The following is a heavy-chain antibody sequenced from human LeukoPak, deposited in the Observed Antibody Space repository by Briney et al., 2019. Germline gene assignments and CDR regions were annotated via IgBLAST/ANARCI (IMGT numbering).Heavy chain of an antibody. CDR3: ARRRYYDSTGYLD. Sequence: SETLSLTCTISSGSISSSSYYWGWIRQPPGKGLEWVADIYYSGSTYYNPSLKSRVSISIDTSNDHFSLRLSSVTAADTALYYCARRRYYDSTGYLDWGQGTLVTVSS. J-gene: IGHJ1*01. D-gene: IGHD3-22*01. CDR1: SGSISSSSYY. CDR2: IYYSGST. V-gene: IGHV4-39*02.